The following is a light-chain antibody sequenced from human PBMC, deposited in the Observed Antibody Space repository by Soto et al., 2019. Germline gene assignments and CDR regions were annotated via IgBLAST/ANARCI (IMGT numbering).Light chain of an antibody. CDR1: SGHSSYA. V-gene: IGLV4-69*01. Sequence: QLVLTQSPSASASLGASVKLTCTLSSGHSSYAIAWHQQHPEKGPRYLMKLNSAGSHSKGDGIPDRFSGSSSGDERYLTISSLQSEDEADYYCQTWGTGIQVFGGGTKLTVL. CDR3: QTWGTGIQV. J-gene: IGLJ2*01. CDR2: LNSAGSH.